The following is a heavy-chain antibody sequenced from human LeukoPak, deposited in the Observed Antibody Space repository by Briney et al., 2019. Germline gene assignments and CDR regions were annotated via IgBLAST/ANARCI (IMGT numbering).Heavy chain of an antibody. CDR3: ARDPVPSLPQQIDY. V-gene: IGHV3-74*01. Sequence: GGSLRPSCAASGFTFSSYWMHWVPQAPGKGLVGFSRINRDGSSKSYADSVKGRFTISRDNAKNTLYLQMSSLRAEDTAVYYCARDPVPSLPQQIDYWGQGTLVTVSS. D-gene: IGHD2-2*01. CDR1: GFTFSSYW. J-gene: IGHJ4*02. CDR2: INRDGSSK.